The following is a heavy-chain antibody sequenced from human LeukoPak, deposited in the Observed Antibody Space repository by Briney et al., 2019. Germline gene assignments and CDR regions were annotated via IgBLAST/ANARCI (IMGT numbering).Heavy chain of an antibody. Sequence: GGSLRLSSAASGFTVSSNYMSWVRQAPGKGLEWVSVIYSGGSTYYADSVKGRFTISRDNSKNTLYLQMNSLRAEDTAVYYCAVHSSSWYYFDYWGQGTLVTVSS. J-gene: IGHJ4*02. CDR2: IYSGGST. V-gene: IGHV3-53*01. CDR3: AVHSSSWYYFDY. D-gene: IGHD6-13*01. CDR1: GFTVSSNY.